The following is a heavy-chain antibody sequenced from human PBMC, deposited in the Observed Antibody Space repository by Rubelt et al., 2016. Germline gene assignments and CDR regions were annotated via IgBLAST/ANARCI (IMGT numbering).Heavy chain of an antibody. Sequence: EVQLVESGGGLVQPGGSLRLSCAASGFTFSSCEMNWVRQAPGKGLEWVSYVTSSGSSLYYADSVKGRFTISRDNAKNSLFLQMNSLRVEDTAVYYCVRDKSGSYRNLDYWGQGTLVTASS. CDR1: GFTFSSCE. CDR2: VTSSGSSL. J-gene: IGHJ4*02. V-gene: IGHV3-48*03. D-gene: IGHD1-26*01. CDR3: VRDKSGSYRNLDY.